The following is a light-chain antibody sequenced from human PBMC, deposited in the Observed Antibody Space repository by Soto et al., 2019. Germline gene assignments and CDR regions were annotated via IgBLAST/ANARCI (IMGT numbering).Light chain of an antibody. Sequence: EIVLTQSPGALSLSPGEGLTLSCRASQSISNTYLAWYQHKPGQAPRLLIYGASSRATGIPDRFSGSGSGTDFTLIISRLEPEDFAVSFCQQYGSSPPTFRQVTKVEIK. J-gene: IGKJ1*01. CDR2: GAS. CDR3: QQYGSSPPT. CDR1: QSISNTY. V-gene: IGKV3-20*01.